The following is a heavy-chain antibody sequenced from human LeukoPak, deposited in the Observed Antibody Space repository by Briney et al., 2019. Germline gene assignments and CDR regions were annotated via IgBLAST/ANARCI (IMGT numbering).Heavy chain of an antibody. Sequence: TLSCTCSGYSFTIYWIGWVRQLPGIGLEWMGIIYPSYSDSRYNPSFQGQVPFSADKSISTASLQWSSLKASDTAMYYCARQVAYTSGRTFDFWGQGTLVTVSS. CDR3: ARQVAYTSGRTFDF. CDR1: GYSFTIYW. J-gene: IGHJ4*02. V-gene: IGHV5-51*01. CDR2: IYPSYSDS. D-gene: IGHD6-19*01.